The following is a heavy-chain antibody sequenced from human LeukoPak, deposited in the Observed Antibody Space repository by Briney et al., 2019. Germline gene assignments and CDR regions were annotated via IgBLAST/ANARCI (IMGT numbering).Heavy chain of an antibody. V-gene: IGHV4-34*01. CDR2: TNHSGST. J-gene: IGHJ4*02. CDR1: GGSFSGYY. D-gene: IGHD3-16*01. Sequence: PSETLSLTCAVYGGSFSGYYWSWIRQPPGKGLEWIGETNHSGSTNYNPSLKSRVTISVDTSKNQFSLKLSSVTAADTAVYYCARGMFGDYWGQGTLVTVSS. CDR3: ARGMFGDY.